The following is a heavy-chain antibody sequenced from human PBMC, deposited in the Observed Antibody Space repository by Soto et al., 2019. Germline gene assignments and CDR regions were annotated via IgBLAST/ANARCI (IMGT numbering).Heavy chain of an antibody. D-gene: IGHD2-2*02. V-gene: IGHV1-46*01. J-gene: IGHJ3*02. Sequence: VSVKVSCKASGYTFTSYYMHWVRQAPGQGLEWMGIINPSGGSTSYAQRFQGRVTMTRDTSTSTVYMELSSLRSEDTAVYYCARALEGYQLLYAFDIWGQGTMVTVSS. CDR2: INPSGGST. CDR3: ARALEGYQLLYAFDI. CDR1: GYTFTSYY.